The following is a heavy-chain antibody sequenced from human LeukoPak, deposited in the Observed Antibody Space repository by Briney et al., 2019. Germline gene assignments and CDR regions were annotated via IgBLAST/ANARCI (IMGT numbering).Heavy chain of an antibody. J-gene: IGHJ4*02. Sequence: GGSLRLSGAASGFTFSSYEMNWVRQAPGKGLEWVSYISSSGSTIYYADSVKGQFTISRDNAKNSLYLQMNSLRAEDTAVYYCASFVFGVVISLDYWGQGTLVTVSS. V-gene: IGHV3-48*03. CDR2: ISSSGSTI. CDR3: ASFVFGVVISLDY. CDR1: GFTFSSYE. D-gene: IGHD3-3*01.